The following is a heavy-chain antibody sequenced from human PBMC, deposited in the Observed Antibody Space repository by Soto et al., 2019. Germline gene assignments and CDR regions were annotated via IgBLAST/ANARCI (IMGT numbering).Heavy chain of an antibody. Sequence: GGSLRLSCAASGFTFSSYSMNWVRQAPGKGLEWVSSISSSSSSYIYYADSVKGRFTISRDNAKNSLYLQMNSLRAEDTAVYYCAREGGGQEWVAAAGPFENWFDPWGQGTLVTVSS. V-gene: IGHV3-21*01. CDR1: GFTFSSYS. J-gene: IGHJ5*02. CDR3: AREGGGQEWVAAAGPFENWFDP. D-gene: IGHD6-13*01. CDR2: ISSSSSSYI.